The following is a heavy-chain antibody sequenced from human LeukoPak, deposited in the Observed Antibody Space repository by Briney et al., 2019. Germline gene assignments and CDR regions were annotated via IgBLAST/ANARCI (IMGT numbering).Heavy chain of an antibody. D-gene: IGHD5-12*01. CDR3: ARRRGYSGARYFDY. Sequence: SETLSLTCAVYGGSFSGYYWSWIRQPPGEGLEWIGEINHSGSTNYNPSLKSRVTISVDTSKNQFSLKLSSVTAADTAVYYCARRRGYSGARYFDYWGQGTLVTVSS. CDR1: GGSFSGYY. V-gene: IGHV4-34*01. J-gene: IGHJ4*02. CDR2: INHSGST.